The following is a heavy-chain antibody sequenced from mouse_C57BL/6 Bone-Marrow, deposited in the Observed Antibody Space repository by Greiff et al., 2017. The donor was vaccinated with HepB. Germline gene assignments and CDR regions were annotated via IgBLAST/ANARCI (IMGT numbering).Heavy chain of an antibody. CDR2: INPNNGGT. Sequence: EVKLQQSGPELVKPGASVKISCKASGYTFTDYYMNWVKQSHGKSLEWIGDINPNNGGTSYNQKFKGKATLTVDKSSSTAYMELRSLTSEDSAVYYCAREDLYYYGSSYPWYFDVWGTGTTVTVSS. D-gene: IGHD1-1*01. V-gene: IGHV1-26*01. J-gene: IGHJ1*03. CDR1: GYTFTDYY. CDR3: AREDLYYYGSSYPWYFDV.